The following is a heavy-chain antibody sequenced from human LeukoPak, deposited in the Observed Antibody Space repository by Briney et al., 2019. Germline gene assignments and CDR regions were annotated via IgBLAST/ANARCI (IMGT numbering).Heavy chain of an antibody. CDR2: ISATSTYI. V-gene: IGHV3-21*01. CDR3: ARDNCFDY. J-gene: IGHJ4*02. CDR1: GFTFNTYT. Sequence: GGSLRLFCAASGFTFNTYTMNWVRQAPGKGLEWVSSISATSTYICYADSVKGRFTISRDNAKTSLYLQMNSLRAEDTAVYYCARDNCFDYWGQGTRVTVSS.